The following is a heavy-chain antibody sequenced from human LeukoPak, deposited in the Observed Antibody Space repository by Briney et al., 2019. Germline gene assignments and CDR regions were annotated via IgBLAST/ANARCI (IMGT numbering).Heavy chain of an antibody. D-gene: IGHD3-10*01. CDR3: ARDGGVYYGSGSYIYP. V-gene: IGHV4-61*01. J-gene: IGHJ5*02. CDR1: GGSVSSGSYY. Sequence: PSETLSLTCTVSGGSVSSGSYYWSWIRQPPGKGLEWIGYIYYSGSTNYNPSLKSRVTISVDTSKNQFSLKLSSVTAADTAVHYCARDGGVYYGSGSYIYPWGQGTLVTVSS. CDR2: IYYSGST.